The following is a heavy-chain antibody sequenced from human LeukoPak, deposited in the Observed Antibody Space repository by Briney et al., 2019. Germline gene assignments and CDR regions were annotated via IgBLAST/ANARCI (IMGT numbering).Heavy chain of an antibody. J-gene: IGHJ5*02. D-gene: IGHD3-3*01. CDR1: GFTFSDYY. V-gene: IGHV3-11*04. Sequence: GGSLRLSCAASGFTFSDYYMSWIRQAPGKGLEWVSYISSSGSTIYYADTVKGRFTISRDNAKNSLYLQMNSLRAEDAAVYYCGRFVSQRLWRWFLSWGQGALVTVSS. CDR3: GRFVSQRLWRWFLS. CDR2: ISSSGSTI.